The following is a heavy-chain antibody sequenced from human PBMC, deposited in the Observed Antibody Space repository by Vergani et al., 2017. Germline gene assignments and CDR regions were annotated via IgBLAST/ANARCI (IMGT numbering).Heavy chain of an antibody. Sequence: QVQLVQSGAEVKKPGSSVKVSCKASGGTFSSYAISWVRQAPGQGLEWMGRIIPILGIANYAQKFQGRVTITADKSTSTAYMELSSLRSEDTAVYYCARLGTILWFGEFENWFDPWGQGTLVTVSS. D-gene: IGHD3-10*01. CDR3: ARLGTILWFGEFENWFDP. V-gene: IGHV1-69*04. J-gene: IGHJ5*02. CDR2: IIPILGIA. CDR1: GGTFSSYA.